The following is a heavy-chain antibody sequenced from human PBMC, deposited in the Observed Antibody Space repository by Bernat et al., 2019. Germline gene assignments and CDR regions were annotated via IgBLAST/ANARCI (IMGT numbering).Heavy chain of an antibody. V-gene: IGHV4-34*01. D-gene: IGHD3-3*01. CDR1: GGSFSGYY. CDR3: ARGIRERGLRFLEWLLFLPAFDI. CDR2: INHSGST. Sequence: QVQLQQWGAGLLKPSETLSLTCAVYGGSFSGYYWSWIRQPPGKGLEWIGEINHSGSTNYNPSLKSRVTISVDTSKNQFSLKLSSVTAADTAVYYCARGIRERGLRFLEWLLFLPAFDIWGQGTMVTVSS. J-gene: IGHJ3*02.